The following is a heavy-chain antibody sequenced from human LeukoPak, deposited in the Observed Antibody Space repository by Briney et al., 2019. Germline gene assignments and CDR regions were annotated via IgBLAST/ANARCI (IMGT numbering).Heavy chain of an antibody. CDR3: ARGRPGQWLVQARSWFDP. D-gene: IGHD6-19*01. V-gene: IGHV1-2*02. CDR2: INPNSGGT. Sequence: ASVKVSCKASGYTFTGYYMHWVRQAPGQGLEWMGWINPNSGGTNYAQKFQGRVTMTRDTSISTAYMELSRLRSDDTAVYYCARGRPGQWLVQARSWFDPWGQGTLVTVSS. J-gene: IGHJ5*02. CDR1: GYTFTGYY.